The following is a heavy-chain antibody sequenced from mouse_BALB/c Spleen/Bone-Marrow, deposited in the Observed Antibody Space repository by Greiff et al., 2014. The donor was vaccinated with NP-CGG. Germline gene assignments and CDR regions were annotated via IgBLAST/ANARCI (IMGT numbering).Heavy chain of an antibody. CDR1: GFNIKDYY. D-gene: IGHD2-10*02. V-gene: IGHV14-4*02. Sequence: EVQLQQSGAELVRSGASVKLSCIASGFNIKDYYMHWVKQRPEQGLEWIGWIDPENGDTEYAPKFQGKATMTADTSSNTAYLQLSSLTSEDTAVYYCNEGYGNYGYWGQGTTLTVSS. CDR3: NEGYGNYGY. CDR2: IDPENGDT. J-gene: IGHJ2*01.